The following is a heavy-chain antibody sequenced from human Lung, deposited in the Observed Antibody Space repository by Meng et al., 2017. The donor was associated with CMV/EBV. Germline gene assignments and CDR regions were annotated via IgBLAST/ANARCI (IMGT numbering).Heavy chain of an antibody. D-gene: IGHD5-18*01. Sequence: GGSXRLXCAASGFTFKTFTMSWVRQAPGRGLEWVSSINPDSDYIQSADSLKGRFTISRDNAKNSLYLRMSGLRVEDTAVYYCARDQEGTRIPSPIHYGLDVXGQGXTVTVSS. CDR3: ARDQEGTRIPSPIHYGLDV. V-gene: IGHV3-21*06. CDR1: GFTFKTFT. J-gene: IGHJ6*02. CDR2: INPDSDYI.